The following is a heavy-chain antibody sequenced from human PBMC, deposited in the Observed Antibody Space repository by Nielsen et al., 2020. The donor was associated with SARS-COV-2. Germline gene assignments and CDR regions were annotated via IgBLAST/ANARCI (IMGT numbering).Heavy chain of an antibody. Sequence: GESLKISCKGSGYSFTSYWIGWVRQMPGKGLEWMGIIYPGDSDTRYSPSFQGQVTISADKSISTAYLQWSSLKASDTAMYYCARGGEYCSSTSCYAYLRNYYYYYMDVWGKGTTVTVSS. J-gene: IGHJ6*03. D-gene: IGHD2-2*01. CDR2: IYPGDSDT. V-gene: IGHV5-51*01. CDR1: GYSFTSYW. CDR3: ARGGEYCSSTSCYAYLRNYYYYYMDV.